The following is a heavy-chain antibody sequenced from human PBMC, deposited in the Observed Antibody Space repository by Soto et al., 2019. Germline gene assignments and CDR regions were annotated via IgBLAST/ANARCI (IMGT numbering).Heavy chain of an antibody. CDR1: GGSISSGGYY. J-gene: IGHJ4*02. Sequence: PSETLSLTCTVSGGSISSGGYYWSWIRQHPGKGLEWIGYIYYSGSTYYNPSLKSRVTISVDTSKNQFSLKLSPVTAADTAVYYCARAWLIRYYFDYWGQGTLVTVS. CDR3: ARAWLIRYYFDY. CDR2: IYYSGST. V-gene: IGHV4-31*03. D-gene: IGHD6-19*01.